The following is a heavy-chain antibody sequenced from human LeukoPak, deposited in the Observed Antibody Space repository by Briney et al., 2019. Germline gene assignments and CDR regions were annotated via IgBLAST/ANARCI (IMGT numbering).Heavy chain of an antibody. CDR1: GYTFTSYG. D-gene: IGHD1-26*01. J-gene: IGHJ5*02. CDR3: AWIVGATGGTHWFDP. V-gene: IGHV1-18*01. Sequence: ASVKVSCKASGYTFTSYGISWVRQAPGQGLEWMGWIRAYNGNTNYAQKLQGRVTMTTDTSTSTAYMELRSLRSDDTAVYYCAWIVGATGGTHWFDPWGQGTLVTVSS. CDR2: IRAYNGNT.